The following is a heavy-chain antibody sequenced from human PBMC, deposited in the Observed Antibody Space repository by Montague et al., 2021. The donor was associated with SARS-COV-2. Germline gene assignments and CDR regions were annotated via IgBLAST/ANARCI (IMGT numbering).Heavy chain of an antibody. J-gene: IGHJ3*02. CDR3: ARHGRFSVIVNTPRGAFDI. V-gene: IGHV4-59*08. D-gene: IGHD3-22*01. CDR2: IYFSGST. CDR1: GVSISSYY. Sequence: SETLSLTCTVSGVSISSYYWSWIRQPPGKGLEWIGCIYFSGSTNYNPSLKSRVTISVDTSKNQFSLKLSSVTAADTAVYYCARHGRFSVIVNTPRGAFDIWGQGTMVTFSS.